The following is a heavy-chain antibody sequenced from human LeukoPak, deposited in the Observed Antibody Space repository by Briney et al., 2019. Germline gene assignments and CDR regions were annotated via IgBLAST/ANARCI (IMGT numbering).Heavy chain of an antibody. CDR2: ISGYNGDT. CDR3: ARSSIFGMDTSPTYYSGLDV. CDR1: GYGFRAYA. J-gene: IGHJ6*02. D-gene: IGHD3-3*01. V-gene: IGHV1-18*01. Sequence: ASMKVSCKASGYGFRAYAMTWVRQAPGQGLEWVGWISGYNGDTKYGQKFHGRVTMTRDTLTTTAYMELGSLRPDDTAVYFCARSSIFGMDTSPTYYSGLDVWGQGTTVTVSS.